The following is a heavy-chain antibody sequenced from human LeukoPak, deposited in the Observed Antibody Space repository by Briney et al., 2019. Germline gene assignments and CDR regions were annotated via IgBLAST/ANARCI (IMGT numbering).Heavy chain of an antibody. CDR3: ARAPATWAPNY. Sequence: ASVRVSCKASGGTFSSYAISWVRQAPGQGLEWMGRIIPILGIANYALKFQGRVTITADKSTSTAYMELSSLRSEDTAVYYCARAPATWAPNYWGQGTLVTVSS. V-gene: IGHV1-69*04. D-gene: IGHD1-26*01. J-gene: IGHJ4*02. CDR1: GGTFSSYA. CDR2: IIPILGIA.